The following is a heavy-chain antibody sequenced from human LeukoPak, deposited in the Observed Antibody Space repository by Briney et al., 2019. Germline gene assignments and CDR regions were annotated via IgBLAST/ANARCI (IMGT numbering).Heavy chain of an antibody. CDR3: ARDGSVAGRDLSAFDI. Sequence: SETLSLTCTVSGDSISSSTYYWGWIRQPPGKGLEWIGEINHSGSTNYNPSLKSRVTISVDTSKNQFSLKLSSVTAADTAVYYCARDGSVAGRDLSAFDIWGQGTMVTVSS. J-gene: IGHJ3*02. CDR1: GDSISSSTYY. D-gene: IGHD6-19*01. CDR2: INHSGST. V-gene: IGHV4-39*07.